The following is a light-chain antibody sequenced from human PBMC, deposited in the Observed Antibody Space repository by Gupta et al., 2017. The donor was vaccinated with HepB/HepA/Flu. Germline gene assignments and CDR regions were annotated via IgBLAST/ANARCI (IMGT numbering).Light chain of an antibody. J-gene: IGKJ2*01. Sequence: LWTQSPGTLSLSPGERATLSCRASQSVNKNYLAWYHQRPGQAPRLLMFGTSSRAAGIPDRFSGGGSGTDFTLTINRLEPEESAVFYCQHDGTSPYTFGQGTKVEIK. CDR2: GTS. CDR1: QSVNKNY. CDR3: QHDGTSPYT. V-gene: IGKV3-20*01.